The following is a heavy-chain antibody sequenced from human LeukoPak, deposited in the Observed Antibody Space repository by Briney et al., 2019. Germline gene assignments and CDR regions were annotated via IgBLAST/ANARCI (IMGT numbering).Heavy chain of an antibody. CDR3: ARGWGVVITFDY. CDR2: INHSGST. V-gene: IGHV4-34*01. D-gene: IGHD3-3*01. Sequence: PSETLSLTCAVYGGSFSGYYWSWIRQPPGKGLEWIGEINHSGSTNYNPSLKSRVTISVDTSKNQFSLKLSSVTAADTAVYDCARGWGVVITFDYWGPGTLVTVSS. CDR1: GGSFSGYY. J-gene: IGHJ4*02.